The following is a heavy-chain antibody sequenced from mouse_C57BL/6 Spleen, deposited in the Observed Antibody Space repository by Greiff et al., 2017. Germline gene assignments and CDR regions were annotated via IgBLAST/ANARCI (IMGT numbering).Heavy chain of an antibody. V-gene: IGHV1-82*01. Sequence: VQVVESGPELVKPGASVKISCKASGYAFSSSWMNWVKQRPGKGLEWVGRIYPGDGDTNYNGKFKGKATLTADKSSSTAYMQLSSLTSEDSAVYFGARAGDSNKRGGYFDVWGTGTTVTVSS. CDR2: IYPGDGDT. CDR3: ARAGDSNKRGGYFDV. D-gene: IGHD2-5*01. CDR1: GYAFSSSW. J-gene: IGHJ1*03.